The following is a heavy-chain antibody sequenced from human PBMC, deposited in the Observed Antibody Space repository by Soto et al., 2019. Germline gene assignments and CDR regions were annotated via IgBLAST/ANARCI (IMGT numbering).Heavy chain of an antibody. Sequence: QVQLQESGPGLVKPSQTLSLTCTVSGGSISSGDYYWSWIRQPPGKGLEWIGYLYYSGSTYYNPSLKSRVTISVDTSKNQFSLKLSSVTAADTAVYYCARGYSGYDRTRGGFDYWGQGTLVTVSS. V-gene: IGHV4-30-4*01. J-gene: IGHJ4*02. D-gene: IGHD5-12*01. CDR2: LYYSGST. CDR1: GGSISSGDYY. CDR3: ARGYSGYDRTRGGFDY.